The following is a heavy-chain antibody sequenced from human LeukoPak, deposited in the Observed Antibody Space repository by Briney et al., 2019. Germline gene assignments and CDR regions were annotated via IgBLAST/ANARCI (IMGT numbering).Heavy chain of an antibody. V-gene: IGHV1-8*01. Sequence: GASVKVSCKASGGTFSSYTISWVRQAPGQGLEWMGWMNPNSGNTGYAQKFQGRVTMTRNTSISTAYMELSSLRSEDTAVYYCARWRLASRGPMDVWGKGTTVTISS. CDR2: MNPNSGNT. CDR1: GGTFSSYT. D-gene: IGHD3-3*02. J-gene: IGHJ6*03. CDR3: ARWRLASRGPMDV.